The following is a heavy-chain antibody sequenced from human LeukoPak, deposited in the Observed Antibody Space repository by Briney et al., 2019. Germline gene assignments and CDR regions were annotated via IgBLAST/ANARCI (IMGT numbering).Heavy chain of an antibody. D-gene: IGHD2-8*01. CDR3: ARALSIVLMVYGGHWFDP. CDR2: IYHSGST. CDR1: GYSISSGYY. Sequence: SETLSLTCTVSGYSISSGYYWGWIRQPAGKGLEWIGSIYHSGSTYYNPSLKSRVTISVDTSKNQFSLKLSSVTAADTAVYYCARALSIVLMVYGGHWFDPWGQGTLVTVSS. J-gene: IGHJ5*02. V-gene: IGHV4-38-2*02.